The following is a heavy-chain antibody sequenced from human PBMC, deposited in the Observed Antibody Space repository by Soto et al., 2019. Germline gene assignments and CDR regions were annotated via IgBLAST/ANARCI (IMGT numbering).Heavy chain of an antibody. Sequence: QLQLQESGPGLVKPSETLSLTCTVSGGSISSSSYYWGWIRQPPGKGLEWIGSIYYSGSTYYNPSLKSRVTISVDTSKNQFSLKLSSVTAADTAVYYCARHRVERELLVSGFDYWGQGTLVTVSS. D-gene: IGHD1-26*01. J-gene: IGHJ4*02. V-gene: IGHV4-39*01. CDR1: GGSISSSSYY. CDR3: ARHRVERELLVSGFDY. CDR2: IYYSGST.